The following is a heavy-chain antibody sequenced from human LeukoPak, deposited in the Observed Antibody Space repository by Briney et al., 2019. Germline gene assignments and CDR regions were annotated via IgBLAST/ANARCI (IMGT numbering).Heavy chain of an antibody. J-gene: IGHJ4*02. V-gene: IGHV3-49*04. CDR2: IRTKAYGGTP. D-gene: IGHD3-16*02. Sequence: QPGRSLRLSCTTSGFTFGDYAMSWVRQAPGKGLEWVGFIRTKAYGGTPEYAASVKGRFTISRDDFKSIAYLQVNSLKTEDTAVYFCSGTSYAWGSYRSLDFWGQGTLVTVSS. CDR3: SGTSYAWGSYRSLDF. CDR1: GFTFGDYA.